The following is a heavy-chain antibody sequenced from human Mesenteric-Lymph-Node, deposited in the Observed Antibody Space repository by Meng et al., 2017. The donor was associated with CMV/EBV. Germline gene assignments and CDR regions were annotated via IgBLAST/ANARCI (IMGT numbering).Heavy chain of an antibody. J-gene: IGHJ4*02. D-gene: IGHD2-2*01. Sequence: GYGGSFNGYYWSWIRQPPGKGLEWIGEINHSGSTNYNPSLKSRVTISVDTSKNQFSLKLSSVTAADTAVYYCARGGPWTAATTHFDYWGQGTLVTVSS. CDR2: INHSGST. CDR3: ARGGPWTAATTHFDY. CDR1: GGSFNGYY. V-gene: IGHV4-34*01.